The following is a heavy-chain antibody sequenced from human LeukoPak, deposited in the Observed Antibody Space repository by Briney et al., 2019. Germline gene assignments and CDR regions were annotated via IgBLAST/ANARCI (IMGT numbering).Heavy chain of an antibody. Sequence: SETLSLTCAVSGYSISSGYYWGWIRQPPGKGLEWIGSIYHSGSTYYNPSLKSRVTISVDTSKNQFSLKLSSVTAADTAVYYCARDINWNDQGDAFDIWGQGTMVTVSS. D-gene: IGHD1-1*01. CDR1: GYSISSGYY. CDR3: ARDINWNDQGDAFDI. V-gene: IGHV4-38-2*02. J-gene: IGHJ3*02. CDR2: IYHSGST.